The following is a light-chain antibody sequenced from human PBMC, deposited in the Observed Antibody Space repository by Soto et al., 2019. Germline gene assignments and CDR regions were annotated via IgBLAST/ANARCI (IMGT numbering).Light chain of an antibody. CDR3: QQFDDWPT. J-gene: IGKJ1*01. Sequence: EIALTQSPGTLSLSPGERATLSCRASQSVISSYLAWYQQKPGQAPRLLIYGTSNRATGVPDRITGSRSGTEFTLTITSPQSEDFGVYYCQQFDDWPTFGQGTKVDIK. V-gene: IGKV3-20*01. CDR2: GTS. CDR1: QSVISSY.